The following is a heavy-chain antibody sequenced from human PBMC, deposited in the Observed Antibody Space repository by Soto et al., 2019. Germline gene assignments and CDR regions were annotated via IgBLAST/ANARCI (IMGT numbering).Heavy chain of an antibody. V-gene: IGHV4-4*07. CDR2: MYHTGTT. Sequence: QVQLQESGPGLVKPSETLSLTCSVSGGSISRYYWCWIRQTAGKRLEWIGRMYHTGTTDDNPSLKRRLSMSVDTSKNQFSLRLSSVTAADTALYYCARDVGYTGYEQGNPFDLWGQGTMVTVSS. CDR1: GGSISRYY. J-gene: IGHJ3*01. CDR3: ARDVGYTGYEQGNPFDL. D-gene: IGHD5-12*01.